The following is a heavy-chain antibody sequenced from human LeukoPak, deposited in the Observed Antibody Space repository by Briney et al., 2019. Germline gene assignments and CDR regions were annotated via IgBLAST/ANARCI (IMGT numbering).Heavy chain of an antibody. D-gene: IGHD6-19*01. CDR1: GFTFSSYA. V-gene: IGHV3-23*01. J-gene: IGHJ4*02. CDR3: APPPSGWYGSNRYFDY. Sequence: PGGPLRLSCAASGFTFSSYAMSWVRQAPGKGLEWVSAISGSGGSTYHADSVKGRFTISRDNSKNTLYLQMNSLRAEDSAVYYCAPPPSGWYGSNRYFDYWGQGTLVTVSS. CDR2: ISGSGGST.